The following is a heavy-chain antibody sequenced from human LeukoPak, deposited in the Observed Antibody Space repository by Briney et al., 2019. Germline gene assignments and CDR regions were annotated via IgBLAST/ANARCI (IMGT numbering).Heavy chain of an antibody. CDR1: GYTFTSYG. CDR3: ARGNRATPPRSNFMDV. D-gene: IGHD1-1*01. V-gene: IGHV1-18*01. Sequence: ATVKVSCEASGYTFTSYGISWVRQAPGQGLEWMGWISAYNGNTNYAQKLQGRVTMTTDTSTSTAYMELRSLRSDDTAVYYCARGNRATPPRSNFMDVWGQGTTVTVSS. CDR2: ISAYNGNT. J-gene: IGHJ6*02.